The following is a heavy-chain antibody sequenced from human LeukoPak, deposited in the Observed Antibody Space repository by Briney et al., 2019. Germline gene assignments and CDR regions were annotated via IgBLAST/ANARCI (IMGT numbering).Heavy chain of an antibody. V-gene: IGHV1-2*02. Sequence: ASVKVSCKASGYTFTGYYMHWVRQAPGQGLEWMGWINPNSGGTNYAQKFQGRVTMTRDSSISTAYMELSRLRSDDTAVYYCARPPDGRIAAAGTPSDYWGQGTLVTVSS. CDR2: INPNSGGT. J-gene: IGHJ4*02. CDR3: ARPPDGRIAAAGTPSDY. CDR1: GYTFTGYY. D-gene: IGHD6-13*01.